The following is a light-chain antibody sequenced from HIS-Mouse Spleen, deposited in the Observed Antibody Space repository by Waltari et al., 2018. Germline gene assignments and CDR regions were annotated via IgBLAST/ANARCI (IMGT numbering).Light chain of an antibody. CDR3: QVWDSSSDHVV. Sequence: SYVLTQPPSVSVAPGKTARITCGGNNIGSKSVHWYQQKPGQAPVLVVYDDSDRPAGIPERVSGSNSRNTATLTISRVEAGDEADYYCQVWDSSSDHVVFGGGTKLTVL. J-gene: IGLJ2*01. CDR2: DDS. V-gene: IGLV3-21*03. CDR1: NIGSKS.